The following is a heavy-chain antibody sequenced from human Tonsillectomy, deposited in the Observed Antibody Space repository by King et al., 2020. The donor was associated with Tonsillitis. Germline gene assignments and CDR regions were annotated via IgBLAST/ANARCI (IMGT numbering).Heavy chain of an antibody. CDR2: ISYDGSNK. D-gene: IGHD6-25*01. CDR3: AIVGSAACPIYYYYYDMDV. Sequence: VQLVEPGGGVVQPGRSLRLSCAASGFIFSTYGMHWVRQAPGKGLEWVAVISYDGSNKYYADSVKGRFTISRDTSKNTLYLQMNSLRAEDTAVYYCAIVGSAACPIYYYYYDMDVWGQGTTVTVSS. V-gene: IGHV3-33*05. CDR1: GFIFSTYG. J-gene: IGHJ6*02.